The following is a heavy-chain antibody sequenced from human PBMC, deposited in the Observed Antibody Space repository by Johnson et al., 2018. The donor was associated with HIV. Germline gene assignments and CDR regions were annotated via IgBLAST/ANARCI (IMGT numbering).Heavy chain of an antibody. J-gene: IGHJ3*02. D-gene: IGHD1-7*01. CDR3: ARDRDRLNWNYGSLDM. CDR2: INWNGGST. V-gene: IGHV3-20*04. Sequence: VQLVESGGGVVRPGGSLRLSCVASGFTFDDCGMSWVRQAPGKGLEWVSGINWNGGSTGYADSVKGRFTISRDNAKHSLYLQMNSLRAEDTAVYYCARDRDRLNWNYGSLDMWGQGTMVTVSS. CDR1: GFTFDDCG.